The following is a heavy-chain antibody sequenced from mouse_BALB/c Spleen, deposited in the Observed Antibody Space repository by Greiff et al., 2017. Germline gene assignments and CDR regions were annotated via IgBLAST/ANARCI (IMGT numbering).Heavy chain of an antibody. V-gene: IGHV1S137*01. CDR3: ARTYYYGSSPYYYAMDY. CDR2: ISTYYGDA. D-gene: IGHD1-1*01. CDR1: GYTFTDYA. Sequence: VQLQQSGAELVRPGVSVKISCKGSGYTFTDYAMHWVKQSHAKSLEWIGVISTYYGDASYNQKFKGKATMTVDKSSSTAYMELARLTSEDSAIYYCARTYYYGSSPYYYAMDYWGQGTSVTVSS. J-gene: IGHJ4*01.